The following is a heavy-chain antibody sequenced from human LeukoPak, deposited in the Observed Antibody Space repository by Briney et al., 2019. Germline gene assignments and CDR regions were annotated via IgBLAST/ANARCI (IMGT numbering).Heavy chain of an antibody. V-gene: IGHV1-18*01. CDR2: ISAYNGNT. J-gene: IGHJ4*02. CDR1: GYTFTSYA. CDR3: ARDLRDYGGNYFDY. Sequence: ASVKVSCKASGYTFTSYAMNWVRQAPGQGLEWMGWISAYNGNTNYAQKLQGRVTMTTDTSTSTAYMELRSLRSDDTAVYYCARDLRDYGGNYFDYWGQGTLVTVSS. D-gene: IGHD4-23*01.